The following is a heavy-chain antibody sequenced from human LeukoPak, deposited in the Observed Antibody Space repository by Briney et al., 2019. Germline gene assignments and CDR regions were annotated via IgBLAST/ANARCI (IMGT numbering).Heavy chain of an antibody. CDR3: ARWGGAQFDP. V-gene: IGHV1-18*01. CDR1: GYTFSSYG. D-gene: IGHD3-16*01. Sequence: ASVKVSCKASGYTFSSYGISWVRQAPGQGLEWMGWISAYNGNTNYAQKLQGRVTMTRDTSISTVYMELTSLTSDDTAVYYCARWGGAQFDPWGQGTLVTVSS. J-gene: IGHJ5*02. CDR2: ISAYNGNT.